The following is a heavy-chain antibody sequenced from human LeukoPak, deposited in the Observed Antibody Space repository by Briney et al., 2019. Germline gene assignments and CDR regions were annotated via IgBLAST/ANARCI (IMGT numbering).Heavy chain of an antibody. CDR1: GFTFSSYW. D-gene: IGHD5-12*01. V-gene: IGHV3-7*03. Sequence: GGSLRLSCAASGFTFSSYWMSWVRQAPGKGLEWVANIKQDGSEKYYVDSVKGRFTISRDNAKNSLYLQMNSLRAEDTAEYYCAKDRLIVATTWDYWGQGTLVTVSS. J-gene: IGHJ4*02. CDR3: AKDRLIVATTWDY. CDR2: IKQDGSEK.